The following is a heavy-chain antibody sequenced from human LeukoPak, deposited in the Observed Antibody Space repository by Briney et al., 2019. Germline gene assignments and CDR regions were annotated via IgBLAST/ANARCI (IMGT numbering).Heavy chain of an antibody. Sequence: GGSLRLSCSASGFTFSGHALSWVRQAPGKGLEWVSSVSDSGGSTYYADSVKGRFTISHDNSKNTLYLQMNSPRAEDTAVYYCAKGDGYNYDNWFDPWGQGTLVTVSS. CDR3: AKGDGYNYDNWFDP. CDR2: VSDSGGST. V-gene: IGHV3-23*01. D-gene: IGHD5-24*01. CDR1: GFTFSGHA. J-gene: IGHJ5*02.